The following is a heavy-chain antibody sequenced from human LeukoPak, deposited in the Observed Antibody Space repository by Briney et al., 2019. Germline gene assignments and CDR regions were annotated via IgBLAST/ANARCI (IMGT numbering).Heavy chain of an antibody. D-gene: IGHD3-22*01. J-gene: IGHJ4*02. CDR3: ARGRAYYDSSGYDY. V-gene: IGHV4-34*01. Sequence: TSETLSLTCAVYGGSFSGYYWSWTRQPPGKGLEWIGEINHSGSTNYNPSLKSRVTISVDTSKNQFSLKLSSVTAADTAVYYCARGRAYYDSSGYDYWGQGTLVTVSS. CDR1: GGSFSGYY. CDR2: INHSGST.